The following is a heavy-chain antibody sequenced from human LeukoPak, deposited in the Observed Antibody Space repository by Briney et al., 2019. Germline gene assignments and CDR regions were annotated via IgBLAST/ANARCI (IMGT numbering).Heavy chain of an antibody. J-gene: IGHJ4*02. D-gene: IGHD6-19*01. Sequence: GESLKISGKGSGYRFTSYWIAWVRQMPGKGLEWMGRIDPSDSYTTYNPSFQGHSSISADRSISTAYLQWSSLKASDTAMYFCARLEIYSSGWYVYWVQGTLVTVSS. CDR2: IDPSDSYT. V-gene: IGHV5-10-1*01. CDR1: GYRFTSYW. CDR3: ARLEIYSSGWYVY.